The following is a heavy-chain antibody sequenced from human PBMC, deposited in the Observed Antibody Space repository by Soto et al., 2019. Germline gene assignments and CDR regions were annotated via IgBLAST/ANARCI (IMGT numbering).Heavy chain of an antibody. CDR1: GGSFSGYY. Sequence: QVQLQQWDTGLLRPSETLSLTCAVYGGSFSGYYWSWIRQPPGKGLEWIAEINHRGSTKYNPSLTRRLTLSVDTSTNQFSLKLTSVTAADTAVYYCARGDTDNWYFDLWGRGTLVTVSS. CDR2: INHRGST. J-gene: IGHJ2*01. D-gene: IGHD5-18*01. V-gene: IGHV4-34*01. CDR3: ARGDTDNWYFDL.